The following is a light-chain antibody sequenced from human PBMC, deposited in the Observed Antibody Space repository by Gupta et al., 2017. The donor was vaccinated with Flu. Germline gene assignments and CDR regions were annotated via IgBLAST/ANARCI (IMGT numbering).Light chain of an antibody. CDR1: SGSVSTSYY. J-gene: IGLJ3*02. Sequence: QTVVTQEPSLSVSPGRTVTLTCGLSSGSVSTSYYPTWYQQTPGQAPRTLIYSTNTRSSGVPDRFSGSILGNKAALTITGAQADDESDYYCVLYMGNGISVFGGGTKLTVL. CDR3: VLYMGNGISV. V-gene: IGLV8-61*01. CDR2: STN.